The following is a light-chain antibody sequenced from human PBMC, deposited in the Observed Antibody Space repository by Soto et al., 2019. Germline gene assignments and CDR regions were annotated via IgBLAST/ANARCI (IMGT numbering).Light chain of an antibody. CDR1: SSNIGSNT. CDR3: QSYDSSLSGYV. V-gene: IGLV1-44*01. CDR2: INT. J-gene: IGLJ1*01. Sequence: QLVLTQPPSASGTPGQRVTISCSGSSSNIGSNTVNWYQQLPGTAPKLLIYINTNRPSGVPDRFSGSKSGTSASLAITGLRAEDEADYYCQSYDSSLSGYVFGTGTKLTVL.